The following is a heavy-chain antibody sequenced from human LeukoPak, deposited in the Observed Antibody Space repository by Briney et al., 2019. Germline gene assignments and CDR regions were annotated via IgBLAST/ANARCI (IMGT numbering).Heavy chain of an antibody. CDR3: ARVLQNYYHMDV. J-gene: IGHJ6*03. Sequence: SETLSLTCSVSGVSISRSYWIWIRQTPGKGLEWIGYISYTGVSSYNPSLKSRVTISVDTSKNQFSLRLNSVTAADTAVYYCARVLQNYYHMDVWGKGTTVTVSS. CDR1: GVSISRSY. D-gene: IGHD3-3*01. CDR2: ISYTGVS. V-gene: IGHV4-59*01.